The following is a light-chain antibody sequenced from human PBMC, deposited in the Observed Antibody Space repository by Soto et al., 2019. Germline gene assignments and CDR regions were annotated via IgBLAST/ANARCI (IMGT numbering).Light chain of an antibody. Sequence: TVLTQSPATLSLSPGERATLSCRASQSVSTYLAWYQRKPGQAPRLLIYDASNRATGIPARFTGSGSGTDFTLTISSLEPEDFAVYYCQQYGSSPLGFGPGTKVDIK. J-gene: IGKJ3*01. CDR1: QSVSTY. V-gene: IGKV3-11*01. CDR2: DAS. CDR3: QQYGSSPLG.